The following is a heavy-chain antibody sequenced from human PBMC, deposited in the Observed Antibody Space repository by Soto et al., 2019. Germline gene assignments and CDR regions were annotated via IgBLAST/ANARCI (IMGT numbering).Heavy chain of an antibody. D-gene: IGHD2-2*01. CDR3: ARMGAVYCVSISCYPSPTMGYGMDV. V-gene: IGHV3-21*01. CDR2: IGDSSDYI. CDR1: GFTFRTYA. J-gene: IGHJ6*02. Sequence: EVQLVESGGGLVKPGGSLRLSCAASGFTFRTYAMNWVRQAPGKGLEWVSSIGDSSDYIYYANSVKGRFTISRDNDKNPLYLQMNILRAEDTAVYYCARMGAVYCVSISCYPSPTMGYGMDVWGQGTTVTVSS.